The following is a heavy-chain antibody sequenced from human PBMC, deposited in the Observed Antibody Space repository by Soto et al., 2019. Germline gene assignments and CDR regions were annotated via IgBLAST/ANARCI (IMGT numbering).Heavy chain of an antibody. J-gene: IGHJ4*02. D-gene: IGHD1-26*01. V-gene: IGHV1-69*06. CDR2: IVVMSNAA. Sequence: QVVLLQSGAEVKEPGSSVRLSCQVSGSTFNNFAFSWVRQAPGQGPEWLGGIVVMSNAADYSQRFQDRVMITADTSTSTLYRELGSLKFDDTAVYYCARAIKRWEVNYYFDYWGQGPLVPVSS. CDR3: ARAIKRWEVNYYFDY. CDR1: GSTFNNFA.